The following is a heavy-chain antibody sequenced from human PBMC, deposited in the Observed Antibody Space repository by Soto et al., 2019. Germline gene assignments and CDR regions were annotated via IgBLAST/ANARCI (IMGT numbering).Heavy chain of an antibody. J-gene: IGHJ3*02. CDR2: ISPYNGNT. CDR1: GYTFVSYG. D-gene: IGHD6-19*01. CDR3: SRDAQKWLVAAFDI. Sequence: QVQLVQSGAEVKEHGASVKASCKASGYTFVSYGISWVRQAPGQGLEWMGWISPYNGNTNYAQKFQGRVTMTTDTSTSTVYMELMSLRSDDTAVYYCSRDAQKWLVAAFDIWGQGTMVTVSS. V-gene: IGHV1-18*01.